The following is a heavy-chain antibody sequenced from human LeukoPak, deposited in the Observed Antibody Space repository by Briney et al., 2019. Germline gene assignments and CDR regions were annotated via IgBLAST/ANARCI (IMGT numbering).Heavy chain of an antibody. D-gene: IGHD6-19*01. Sequence: SETLSLTRTVSGGSFSSGDYYWSWIRQPPGKGLEWIGYIYYSGSTYYNPSLKSRVTISVDTSKNQFSLKLSSVTAADTAVYYCARGGRITTVVGFNWFDPWGQGTLVTVSS. CDR1: GGSFSSGDYY. CDR3: ARGGRITTVVGFNWFDP. J-gene: IGHJ5*02. V-gene: IGHV4-30-4*01. CDR2: IYYSGST.